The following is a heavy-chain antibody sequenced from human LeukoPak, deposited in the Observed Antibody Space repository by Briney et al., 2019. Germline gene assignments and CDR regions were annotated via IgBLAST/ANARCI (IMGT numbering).Heavy chain of an antibody. J-gene: IGHJ4*02. CDR2: IYPGDSDI. V-gene: IGHV5-51*01. CDR1: GXSFTSYC. Sequence: GESLKISFKASGXSFTSYCIGWLRQMPGKGLEWMGIIYPGDSDIRYSPSFQGQVTISADKSISTAYLQWSSLKASDTAMYYCARPRGYNYGTYFDYWGQGTLITVSS. CDR3: ARPRGYNYGTYFDY. D-gene: IGHD5-18*01.